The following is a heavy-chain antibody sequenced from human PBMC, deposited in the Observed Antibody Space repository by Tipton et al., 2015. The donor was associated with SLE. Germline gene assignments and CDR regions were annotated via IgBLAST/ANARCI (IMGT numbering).Heavy chain of an antibody. D-gene: IGHD1-26*01. CDR1: GYSFTNYW. CDR2: IFPDDSDT. CDR3: ARHEGVGYYYYGMDV. V-gene: IGHV5-51*01. Sequence: QLVQSGAEVKTPGESLKISCKGSGYSFTNYWIGWVRQMPGKGLEWMGIIFPDDSDTRYSPSFQGQVTISADKSISTAYLQWSSLKASDTAMYYCARHEGVGYYYYGMDVWGQGTAVTVSS. J-gene: IGHJ6*02.